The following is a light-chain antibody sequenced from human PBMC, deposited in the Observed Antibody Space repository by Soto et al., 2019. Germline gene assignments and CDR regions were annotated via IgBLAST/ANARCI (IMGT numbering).Light chain of an antibody. V-gene: IGLV1-40*01. Sequence: QSVLTQPPSVSGAPGQRVTISCTGTSSNTGAGYDVHWYQQHPGTAPKLLIYANTNRPSGVPDRFSGSKSGTSASLAITGLQAEDEADYYCQSYDNSLSGPVVFGGGTKLTVL. CDR1: SSNTGAGYD. CDR2: ANT. CDR3: QSYDNSLSGPVV. J-gene: IGLJ3*02.